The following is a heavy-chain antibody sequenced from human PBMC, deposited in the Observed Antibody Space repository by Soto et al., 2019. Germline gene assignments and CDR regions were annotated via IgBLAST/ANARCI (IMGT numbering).Heavy chain of an antibody. CDR2: IYYSGST. D-gene: IGHD5-18*01. V-gene: IGHV4-59*08. CDR3: GGRYGSCFDY. J-gene: IGHJ4*02. Sequence: PSETLSLTCTVSGGSISSYYWSWIRQPPGKGLEWIGYIYYSGSTNYNPSLKSRVTISVDTSKNQFSLKLSSVTAADTAVYYCGGRYGSCFDYWGQGTLVTVSS. CDR1: GGSISSYY.